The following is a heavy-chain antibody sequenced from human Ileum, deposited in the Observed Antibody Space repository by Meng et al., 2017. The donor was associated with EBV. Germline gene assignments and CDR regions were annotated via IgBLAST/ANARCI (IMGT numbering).Heavy chain of an antibody. D-gene: IGHD2-21*02. Sequence: VGVGEGVVESGGSVGVSGAAYGFSFSNCGMHWCRQATGKGPVRGGVIWYDGSDTCYADSVKVRFTIFREESKNTLYLQMNILRAEDPAVYYCVSVVGVTSFKMLDYWGQGTLVTVSS. J-gene: IGHJ4*02. CDR1: GFSFSNCG. CDR3: VSVVGVTSFKMLDY. V-gene: IGHV3-33*01. CDR2: IWYDGSDT.